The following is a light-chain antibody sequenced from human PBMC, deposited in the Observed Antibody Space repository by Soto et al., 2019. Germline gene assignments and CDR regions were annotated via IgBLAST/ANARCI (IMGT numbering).Light chain of an antibody. J-gene: IGLJ1*01. V-gene: IGLV2-14*01. Sequence: QSALTQPASVSGSPGQSITISCTGTSSDIGAYNYVSWYQQHPGKAPKLLIYEVTNRPSGVSDRFSGSKSGNTASLTISGLQAEDEPTYYFNSYAPRSNSTFGTGTTVT. CDR1: SSDIGAYNY. CDR2: EVT. CDR3: NSYAPRSNST.